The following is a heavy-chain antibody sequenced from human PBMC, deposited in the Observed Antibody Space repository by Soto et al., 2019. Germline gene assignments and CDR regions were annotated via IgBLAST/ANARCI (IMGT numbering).Heavy chain of an antibody. V-gene: IGHV3-7*01. J-gene: IGHJ5*02. CDR3: GAAVDGTGSRPIGFDP. CDR2: IKQDGNEK. D-gene: IGHD6-19*01. Sequence: GGSLRLSCAASGCTLSSHWLTWVRQAPGKGPGWMANIKQDGNEKYYVDSVKGRFNISRDNDKSTLYLQMNSLRAEDTVVYYGGAAVDGTGSRPIGFDPWGLGTLVTVSS. CDR1: GCTLSSHW.